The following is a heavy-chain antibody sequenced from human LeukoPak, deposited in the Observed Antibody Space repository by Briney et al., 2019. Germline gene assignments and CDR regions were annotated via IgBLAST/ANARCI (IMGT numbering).Heavy chain of an antibody. CDR3: ARVWAWGSGNYFDN. CDR2: LRGDAGST. CDR1: GFTFDAFG. Sequence: GGSLRLSCAAPGFTFDAFGMTWVRQAPGKGLEWVSALRGDAGSTGYADSVKGRFTISRDNAKNSLYLQMNSLRVEDTALYYCARVWAWGSGNYFDNWGQGTLVTVSS. V-gene: IGHV3-20*04. D-gene: IGHD7-27*01. J-gene: IGHJ4*02.